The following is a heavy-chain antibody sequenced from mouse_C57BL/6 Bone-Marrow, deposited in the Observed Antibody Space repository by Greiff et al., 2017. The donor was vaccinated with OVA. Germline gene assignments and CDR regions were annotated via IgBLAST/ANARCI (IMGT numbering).Heavy chain of an antibody. CDR1: GYTFTDYN. CDR3: ARGGGSLDY. CDR2: INPNNGGT. Sequence: EVMLVESGPELVKPGASVKIPCKASGYTFTDYNMDWVKQSHGKSLECIGDINPNNGGTIYNQKFKGKATLTVDKSSSTAYMELRSLTSEDTAVYYCARGGGSLDYWGQGTTLTVSS. J-gene: IGHJ2*01. V-gene: IGHV1-18*01. D-gene: IGHD1-1*02.